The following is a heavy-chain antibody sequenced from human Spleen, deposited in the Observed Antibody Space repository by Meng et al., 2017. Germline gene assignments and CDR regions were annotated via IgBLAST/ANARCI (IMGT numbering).Heavy chain of an antibody. J-gene: IGHJ5*02. CDR1: GWSFSGYS. CDR3: ARVSCSGYYSCWFDP. CDR2: IYYSGST. D-gene: IGHD3-22*01. Sequence: QGRLQRWGAGVLKPSATLSLTCAVYGWSFSGYSWSWIRQHPGKGLEWIGYIYYSGSTYYNPSLKSRVTISVDTSKNQFSLKLSSVTAADTAVYYCARVSCSGYYSCWFDPWGQGTLVTVSS. V-gene: IGHV4-34*01.